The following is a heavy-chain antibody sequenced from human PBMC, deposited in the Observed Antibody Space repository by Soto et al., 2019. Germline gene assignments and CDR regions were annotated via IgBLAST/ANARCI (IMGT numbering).Heavy chain of an antibody. D-gene: IGHD6-6*01. CDR2: IDWDDDK. CDR1: GFSLNTNGMS. V-gene: IGHV2-70*01. Sequence: GAKLGKPAQTLTLDCTFSGFSLNTNGMSVSRKRQPPGKALEWLALIDWDDDKYYSTSLKTRLTISKDTSKNQVVLTMTNMDPVDTATYYCARIRLMGIAARLGWFDPWGQGTLVTVS. CDR3: ARIRLMGIAARLGWFDP. J-gene: IGHJ5*02.